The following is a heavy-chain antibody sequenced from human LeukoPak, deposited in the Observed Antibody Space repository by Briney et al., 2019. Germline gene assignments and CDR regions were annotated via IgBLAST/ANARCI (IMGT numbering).Heavy chain of an antibody. J-gene: IGHJ4*02. CDR1: GFTFSRNG. D-gene: IGHD2-15*01. Sequence: GGSLRLSCAASGFTFSRNGMTWVRQAPGKGLEWVSAISGSGGSTYYADSVKGRFTISRDNSKNTLYLQMNSLRAEDTAVYYCAKSGVVVAAPFDYWGQGTLVTVSS. V-gene: IGHV3-23*01. CDR3: AKSGVVVAAPFDY. CDR2: ISGSGGST.